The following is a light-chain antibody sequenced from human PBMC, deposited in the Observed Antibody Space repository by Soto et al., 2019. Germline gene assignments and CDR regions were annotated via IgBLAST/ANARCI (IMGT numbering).Light chain of an antibody. CDR1: SSDVGSYNL. CDR2: DVN. CDR3: CSYAGRSTFDVV. V-gene: IGLV2-23*02. Sequence: QSVLTQPASVSGSPGQSITISCTGTSSDVGSYNLVSWYQHHPGKAPKPMIYDVNKRPSGVSNRFSGSKSGNTASLTISGLQAEDEADYFCCSYAGRSTFDVVFGGGTKLTVL. J-gene: IGLJ2*01.